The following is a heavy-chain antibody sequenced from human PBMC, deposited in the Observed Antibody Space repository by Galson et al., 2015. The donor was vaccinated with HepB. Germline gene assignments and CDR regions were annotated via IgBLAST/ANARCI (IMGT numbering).Heavy chain of an antibody. CDR2: IKNRADRETT. Sequence: SLRLSCAASGFNFRDAWLSWVRQAPGKGLEWVGRIKNRADRETTAYAAPVQGRFTMSRDDSKNMLYLQMNRLRTEDTAVYYCTTCGPMVRGGISNHYSMDVWGQGSTVTVSS. CDR1: GFNFRDAW. CDR3: TTCGPMVRGGISNHYSMDV. J-gene: IGHJ6*02. D-gene: IGHD3-10*01. V-gene: IGHV3-15*01.